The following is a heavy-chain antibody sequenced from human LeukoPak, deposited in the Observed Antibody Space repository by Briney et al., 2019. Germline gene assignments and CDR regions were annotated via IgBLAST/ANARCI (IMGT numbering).Heavy chain of an antibody. Sequence: PSETLSLTCTVSGVSISSGVYYWTWIRPQPGKGLEWIEYIYHSVSTSYNPSLKSRVSISVDTSKNQFSRNLSSATAADTAVDYYARERPTGWYFDYWGEGTPVTVSS. V-gene: IGHV4-31*03. J-gene: IGHJ4*02. CDR2: IYHSVST. CDR1: GVSISSGVYY. D-gene: IGHD6-19*01. CDR3: ARERPTGWYFDY.